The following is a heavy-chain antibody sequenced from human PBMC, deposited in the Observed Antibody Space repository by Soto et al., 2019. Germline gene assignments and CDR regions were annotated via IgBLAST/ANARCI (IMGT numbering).Heavy chain of an antibody. V-gene: IGHV4-31*03. Sequence: TLSLTCTVSGASINSGGYYWSWIRQLPGKGLEWIGYIYFSGSTYYNPSLESRVTISLDTSQNQFSLKLSSVTAADTAVYYCAREGSHSAYNFAIGIQLWSFDRWGQGLPVTV. D-gene: IGHD1-1*01. J-gene: IGHJ5*02. CDR1: GASINSGGYY. CDR3: AREGSHSAYNFAIGIQLWSFDR. CDR2: IYFSGST.